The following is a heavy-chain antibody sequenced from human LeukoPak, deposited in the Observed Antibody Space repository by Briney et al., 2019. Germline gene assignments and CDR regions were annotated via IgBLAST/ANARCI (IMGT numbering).Heavy chain of an antibody. CDR3: ARDESGESELDY. CDR1: GFTFNNYA. Sequence: PGGSLRLSCAASGFTFNNYAVSWVRQAPGKGLEWVANIKQDGSEKYYVDSVKGRFTISRDNAKNSLYLQMNSLRAEDTAVYYCARDESGESELDYWGQGTLVTVSS. V-gene: IGHV3-7*01. J-gene: IGHJ4*02. D-gene: IGHD1-26*01. CDR2: IKQDGSEK.